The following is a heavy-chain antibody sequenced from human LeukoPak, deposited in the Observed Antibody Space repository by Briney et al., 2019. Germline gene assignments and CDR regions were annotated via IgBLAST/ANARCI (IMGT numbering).Heavy chain of an antibody. CDR3: ARANIEGSGGAYYYYYLDV. D-gene: IGHD2/OR15-2a*01. CDR1: GFTFDDHG. V-gene: IGHV3-20*04. CDR2: INWNGGTT. J-gene: IGHJ6*03. Sequence: RPGGSLRLSCVASGFTFDDHGMSGVRQAPGKGLEWVSGINWNGGTTDYADSVKGRFAISRDNAKNSLYLQMNSLRAEDTALYYCARANIEGSGGAYYYYYLDVWGKGTTVTVSS.